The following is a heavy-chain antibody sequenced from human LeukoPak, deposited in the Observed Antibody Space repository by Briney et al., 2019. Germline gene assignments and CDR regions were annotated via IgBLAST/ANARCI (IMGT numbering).Heavy chain of an antibody. CDR1: GFTFRNYW. CDR2: ISGDESST. D-gene: IGHD3-10*01. CDR3: ASPSRFGSGTYPPDY. Sequence: GGSLRLSCAASGFTFRNYWMHWVRQAPGKGLLWVSRISGDESSTNYADSVKGRFTISRDNSKNTLSLQMNSLRVEDTAIYYCASPSRFGSGTYPPDYWGQGTLVTVSS. V-gene: IGHV3-74*01. J-gene: IGHJ4*02.